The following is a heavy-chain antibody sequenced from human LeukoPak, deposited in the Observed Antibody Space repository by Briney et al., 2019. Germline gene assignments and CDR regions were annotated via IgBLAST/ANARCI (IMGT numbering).Heavy chain of an antibody. J-gene: IGHJ6*02. CDR2: IYYSGST. D-gene: IGHD6-25*01. V-gene: IGHV4-59*01. Sequence: SETLSLTCAVYGGSISSYYWSWIRQPPGKGLEWIGYIYYSGSTNYNPSLKSRVTISVDTSKNQFSLKLSSVTAADTAVYYCGAATAYYYYYGMDVWGQGTTVTVSS. CDR3: GAATAYYYYYGMDV. CDR1: GGSISSYY.